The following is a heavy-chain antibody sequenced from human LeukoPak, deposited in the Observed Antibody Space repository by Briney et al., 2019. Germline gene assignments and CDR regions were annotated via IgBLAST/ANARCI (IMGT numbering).Heavy chain of an antibody. Sequence: GGSLRLSCAASGFTFSSYAIHWVRQAPGKGLEWVGRIKSKSDGGRTDYAAPVKGRFTISRDDSKTTLYPQMNSLKTEDSGVYYCATDGYSYAPGDYWGQGTLVTVSS. J-gene: IGHJ4*02. CDR3: ATDGYSYAPGDY. D-gene: IGHD5-18*01. CDR1: GFTFSSYA. CDR2: IKSKSDGGRT. V-gene: IGHV3-15*01.